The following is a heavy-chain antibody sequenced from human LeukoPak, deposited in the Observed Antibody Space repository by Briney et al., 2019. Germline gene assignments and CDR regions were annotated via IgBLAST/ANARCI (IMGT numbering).Heavy chain of an antibody. CDR1: GGSISSGSYY. CDR2: IYTSGST. Sequence: PSETPSLTCTVSGGSISSGSYYWSWIRQPAGKGLEWIGRIYTSGSTNYNPSLKSRVTISVDTSKNQFSLKLSSVTAADTAVYYCARAKTGTTWGGTFDIWGQGTMVTVSS. J-gene: IGHJ3*02. D-gene: IGHD1-7*01. V-gene: IGHV4-61*02. CDR3: ARAKTGTTWGGTFDI.